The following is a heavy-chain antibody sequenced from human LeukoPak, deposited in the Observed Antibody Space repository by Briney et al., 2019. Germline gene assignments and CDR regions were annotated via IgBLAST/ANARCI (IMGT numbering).Heavy chain of an antibody. CDR2: IYTSGST. V-gene: IGHV4-4*07. CDR3: ARDSYYYDSSGYYLDY. CDR1: GGSISSYY. J-gene: IGHJ4*02. D-gene: IGHD3-22*01. Sequence: SETLSLTCTVSGGSISSYYWSWIRQPAGKVLEWIGRIYTSGSTNYNPSLKSRVTMSVDTSKNQFSLKLSSVTAADTAVYYCARDSYYYDSSGYYLDYWGQGTLVTVSS.